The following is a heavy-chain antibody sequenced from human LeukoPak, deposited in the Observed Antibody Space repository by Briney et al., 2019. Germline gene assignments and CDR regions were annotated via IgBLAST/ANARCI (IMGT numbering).Heavy chain of an antibody. V-gene: IGHV3-23*01. D-gene: IGHD1-1*01. Sequence: GGSLRLSCAASGFTFSSYAMSWVRQAPGKGLEWVSAISGSGGSTYYADSVKGRFTISRDNSKNTLYLQMNSLRAEDTAVYYCARDSQYNWKRDYYYGMDVWGQGTTVTVSS. CDR3: ARDSQYNWKRDYYYGMDV. J-gene: IGHJ6*02. CDR2: ISGSGGST. CDR1: GFTFSSYA.